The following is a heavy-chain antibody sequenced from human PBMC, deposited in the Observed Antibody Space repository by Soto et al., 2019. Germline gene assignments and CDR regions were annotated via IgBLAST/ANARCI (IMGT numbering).Heavy chain of an antibody. CDR3: ARAHYYDSSGYSPTFDY. CDR2: MNPNSGNT. Sequence: QVQLVQSGAEVKKPGASVKVSCKASGYTFTSYDINWVRQATGQGLEWMGWMNPNSGNTGYAQKFQGRVTMTRNTSISTAYMELSSLRSEDTAVYYCARAHYYDSSGYSPTFDYWGQGTLVTVSS. D-gene: IGHD3-22*01. V-gene: IGHV1-8*01. J-gene: IGHJ4*02. CDR1: GYTFTSYD.